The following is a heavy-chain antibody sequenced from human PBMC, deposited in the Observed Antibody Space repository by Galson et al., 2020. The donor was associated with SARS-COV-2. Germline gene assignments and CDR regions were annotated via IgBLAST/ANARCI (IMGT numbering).Heavy chain of an antibody. D-gene: IGHD5-12*01. Sequence: SETLSLTCTVSGGSITSTSYYWGWVRQPPGKGLEWIGSVSQSGDTDVNATLKSRLAISVDTSKNHISLTLESVTAADTAVYYCAQQFDIVAATYFRSWGPGTLVTVPS. CDR1: GGSITSTSYY. V-gene: IGHV4-39*02. CDR3: AQQFDIVAATYFRS. J-gene: IGHJ4*02. CDR2: VSQSGDT.